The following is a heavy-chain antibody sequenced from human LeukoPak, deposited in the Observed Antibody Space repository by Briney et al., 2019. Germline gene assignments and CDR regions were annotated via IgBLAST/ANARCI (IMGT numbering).Heavy chain of an antibody. J-gene: IGHJ6*03. CDR3: ARDRVVPAATYYYYMDV. CDR1: GYTFTSYG. V-gene: IGHV1-18*01. Sequence: GASVKVSCKASGYTFTSYGISRVRQAPGQGLEWMGWISAYNGNTNYAQKLQGRVTMTTDTSTSTAYMELRSLRSDDTAVYYCARDRVVPAATYYYYMDVWGKGTTVTVSS. D-gene: IGHD2-2*01. CDR2: ISAYNGNT.